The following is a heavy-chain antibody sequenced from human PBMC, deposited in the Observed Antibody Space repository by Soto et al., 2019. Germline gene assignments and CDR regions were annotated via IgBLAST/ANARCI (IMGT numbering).Heavy chain of an antibody. J-gene: IGHJ4*02. CDR2: IYSGGST. CDR3: ARVHNYYDFWSGYFDY. V-gene: IGHV3-66*01. CDR1: GFPVSSNY. D-gene: IGHD3-3*01. Sequence: GGSLRLSCAASGFPVSSNYMSWVRQAPGKGLEWVSVIYSGGSTCYADSVKGRFTISRDNSKNTLYLQMNSLRAEDTAVYYCARVHNYYDFWSGYFDYWGQGTLVTVSS.